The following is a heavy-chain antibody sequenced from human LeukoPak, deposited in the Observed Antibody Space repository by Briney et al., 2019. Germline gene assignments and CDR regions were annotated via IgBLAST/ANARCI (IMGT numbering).Heavy chain of an antibody. D-gene: IGHD5-24*01. J-gene: IGHJ4*02. V-gene: IGHV3-43*01. CDR2: ISWDGGST. CDR1: GFTFDAYT. Sequence: PGGSLRLSCAASGFTFDAYTMHWVRQAPGQGREGVSLISWDGGSTYYADSVKGRFTISRDNSKHSLYLQMNSLRTEDTALYYCAKGDELRDGYNSFDYWGQGTLVTVSS. CDR3: AKGDELRDGYNSFDY.